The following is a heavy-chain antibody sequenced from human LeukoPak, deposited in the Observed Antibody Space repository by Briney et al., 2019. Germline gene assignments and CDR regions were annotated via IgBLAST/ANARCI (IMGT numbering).Heavy chain of an antibody. J-gene: IGHJ5*02. D-gene: IGHD6-13*01. Sequence: PGGSLRLSCAASGFTFSSYAMSWVRRAPGKELEWVSAISGSGGSTYYADSVKGRFTISRDNSKNTLYLQMNSLRAEDTAVYYCAKGYIAAAEGNWFDPWGQGTLVTVSS. CDR2: ISGSGGST. CDR3: AKGYIAAAEGNWFDP. CDR1: GFTFSSYA. V-gene: IGHV3-23*01.